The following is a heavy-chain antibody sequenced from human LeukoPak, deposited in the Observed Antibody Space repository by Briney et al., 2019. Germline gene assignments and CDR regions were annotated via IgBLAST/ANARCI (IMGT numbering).Heavy chain of an antibody. CDR1: GFTFSSYA. Sequence: GGSLRLSCAASGFTFSSYAMSWVRQAPGKGLEWVSAISGSGGSTYYADSVKGRFTISRDNSKNTPYLQMNSLRAEDTAVYYCAKDSGSTGYFDYWGQGTLVTVSS. V-gene: IGHV3-23*01. J-gene: IGHJ4*02. CDR3: AKDSGSTGYFDY. D-gene: IGHD1-26*01. CDR2: ISGSGGST.